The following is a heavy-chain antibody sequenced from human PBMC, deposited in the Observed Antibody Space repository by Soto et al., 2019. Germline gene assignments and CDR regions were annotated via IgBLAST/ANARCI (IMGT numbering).Heavy chain of an antibody. V-gene: IGHV1-18*01. CDR2: ISAHNGNT. CDR1: GYAFTTYG. CDR3: ARGRYGDY. D-gene: IGHD1-1*01. Sequence: QVHLVQSGAEVKKPGASVKVSCKGSGYAFTTYGITWVRQAPGQGLEWMEWISAHNGNTNYAQELQSRVTVTRDTSTSTAYMELRSLRSDDTAVYYCARGRYGDYWGQGALVTVSS. J-gene: IGHJ4*02.